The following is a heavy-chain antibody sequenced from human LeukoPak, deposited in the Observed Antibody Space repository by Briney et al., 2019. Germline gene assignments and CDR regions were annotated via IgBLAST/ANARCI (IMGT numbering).Heavy chain of an antibody. D-gene: IGHD3-16*01. V-gene: IGHV1-46*01. CDR2: INPTGGST. Sequence: ASVKVSCKASGYTFTGYYMQWVRQARGQGLEWMGMINPTGGSTTYTQKFQGRVTMTRDTSTTTFYMELNSLRSEDTAVYYCARMSVGAFDIWGQGTVVTVSS. CDR1: GYTFTGYY. J-gene: IGHJ3*02. CDR3: ARMSVGAFDI.